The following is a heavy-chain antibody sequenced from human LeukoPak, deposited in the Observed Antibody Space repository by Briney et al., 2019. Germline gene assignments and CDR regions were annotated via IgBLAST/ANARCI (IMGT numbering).Heavy chain of an antibody. V-gene: IGHV4-30-2*01. CDR3: ASLNDSSGYYYFDY. CDR1: GGSISSGGYS. D-gene: IGHD3-22*01. J-gene: IGHJ4*02. CDR2: IYHSGST. Sequence: SETLSLTCAVSGGSISSGGYSWSWIRQPPGKGLEWIGYIYHSGSTYYNPSLKSRVTISVDRSKNQFSLKLSSVTAADTAVYYCASLNDSSGYYYFDYWGQGTLVTVSS.